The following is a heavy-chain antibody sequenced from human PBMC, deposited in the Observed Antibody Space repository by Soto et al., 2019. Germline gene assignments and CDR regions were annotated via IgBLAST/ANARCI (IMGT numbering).Heavy chain of an antibody. J-gene: IGHJ3*02. D-gene: IGHD3-10*01. CDR3: ARGKVLWYHGGFDI. CDR1: GYSISSGYY. V-gene: IGHV4-38-2*01. CDR2: IYHSGST. Sequence: SETLSLTCAVSGYSISSGYYWGWIRQPPGKGLEWIGSIYHSGSTYYNPSLKSRVTIPVDTSKNQFSLKPSSVTAADTAVYYCARGKVLWYHGGFDIWGQGTMVTVSS.